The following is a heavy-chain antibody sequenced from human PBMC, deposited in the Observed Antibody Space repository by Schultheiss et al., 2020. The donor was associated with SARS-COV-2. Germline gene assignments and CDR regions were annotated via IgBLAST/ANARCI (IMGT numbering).Heavy chain of an antibody. Sequence: SETLSLTCAVYGGSFSGYYWSWIRQPPGKGLEWIGEINHSGSTNYNPSLKSRVTMSVDTSKNQFSLKLSSVTAADTAVYYCARGGVGATGGGDFDYWGQGTLVTVSS. CDR2: INHSGST. J-gene: IGHJ4*02. CDR1: GGSFSGYY. D-gene: IGHD1-26*01. CDR3: ARGGVGATGGGDFDY. V-gene: IGHV4-34*01.